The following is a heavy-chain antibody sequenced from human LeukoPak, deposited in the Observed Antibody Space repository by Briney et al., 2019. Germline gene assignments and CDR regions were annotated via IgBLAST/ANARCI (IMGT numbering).Heavy chain of an antibody. CDR3: ARGRPGIAVAGTVWFDP. V-gene: IGHV1-69*05. J-gene: IGHJ5*02. Sequence: ASVKVSCKASGGTFSSYAISWVRQAPGQGLEWMGRIIPIFGTANYAQKFQGRVTITTDESTSTAYMELSSLRSEDTAVYYCARGRPGIAVAGTVWFDPWGQGTLVTDSS. CDR1: GGTFSSYA. D-gene: IGHD6-19*01. CDR2: IIPIFGTA.